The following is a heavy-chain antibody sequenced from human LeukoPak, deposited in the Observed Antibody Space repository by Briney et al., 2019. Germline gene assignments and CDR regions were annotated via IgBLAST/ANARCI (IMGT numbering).Heavy chain of an antibody. CDR1: GWSFSGYY. CDR2: INHSGST. J-gene: IGHJ6*03. V-gene: IGHV4-34*01. Sequence: SETLSLTCAVYGWSFSGYYWSWIRQPPGKGLEWIGEINHSGSTNNNPSLKSRVTIPVDTSKNQFSLKLSSVTAADTAVYYCARSQPDINYDIPRLAPPYYYYFYYMDVWGKGTTVTVSS. CDR3: ARSQPDINYDIPRLAPPYYYYFYYMDV. D-gene: IGHD3-9*01.